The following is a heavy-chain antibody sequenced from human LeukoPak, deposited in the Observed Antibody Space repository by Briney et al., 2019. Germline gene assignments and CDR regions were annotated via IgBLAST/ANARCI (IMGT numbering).Heavy chain of an antibody. D-gene: IGHD6-13*01. CDR2: IFPRDSDT. CDR3: ARHSIAAAGTIDY. V-gene: IGHV5-51*01. CDR1: GYSFTNYW. Sequence: GESLKISCKASGYSFTNYWIGWVRQMPGKGLEWMGIIFPRDSDTRYSPSFQGQVTISADKSISTAYLQWSRLKASDTAMYYCARHSIAAAGTIDYWGQGTLVTVSS. J-gene: IGHJ4*02.